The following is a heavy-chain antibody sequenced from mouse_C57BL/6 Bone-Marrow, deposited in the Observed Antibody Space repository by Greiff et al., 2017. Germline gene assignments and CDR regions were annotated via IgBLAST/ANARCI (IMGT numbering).Heavy chain of an antibody. Sequence: EVKLMESGPGLVKPSQSLSLTCSVTGYSITSGYYWNWIRQFPGNKLEWMGYISYDGSNNYNPSLKNRISITRDTSKNQFFLKLNSVTTEDTATYYCARDGGTTALFDYWGQGTTLTVSS. CDR3: ARDGGTTALFDY. V-gene: IGHV3-6*01. CDR1: GYSITSGYY. D-gene: IGHD1-2*01. J-gene: IGHJ2*01. CDR2: ISYDGSN.